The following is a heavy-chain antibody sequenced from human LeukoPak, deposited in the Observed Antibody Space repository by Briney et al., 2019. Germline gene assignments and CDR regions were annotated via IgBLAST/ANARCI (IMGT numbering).Heavy chain of an antibody. Sequence: GGSLRLSCAASGFTFSSYSMNWVRQAPGKGLEWVSSISSSSSYIYYADSVKGRFTISRDNAKNSLYLQMNSLRAEDTAVYYCARSRQLGLFDYWGQGTLVTVSS. V-gene: IGHV3-21*01. CDR3: ARSRQLGLFDY. D-gene: IGHD6-13*01. CDR1: GFTFSSYS. J-gene: IGHJ4*02. CDR2: ISSSSSYI.